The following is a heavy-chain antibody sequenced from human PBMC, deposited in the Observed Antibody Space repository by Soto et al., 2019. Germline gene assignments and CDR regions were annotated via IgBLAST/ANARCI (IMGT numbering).Heavy chain of an antibody. J-gene: IGHJ3*02. D-gene: IGHD3-22*01. CDR3: ARGNYDSSGYSGDAFDI. CDR1: GGTFSSYT. CDR2: IIPILGIA. V-gene: IGHV1-69*02. Sequence: SVKVCCKAPGGTFSSYTISWVRQAPGQGLEWMGRIIPILGIANYAQKFQGRVTITADKSTSTAYMELSSLRSEDTAVYYCARGNYDSSGYSGDAFDIWGQGTMVTVS.